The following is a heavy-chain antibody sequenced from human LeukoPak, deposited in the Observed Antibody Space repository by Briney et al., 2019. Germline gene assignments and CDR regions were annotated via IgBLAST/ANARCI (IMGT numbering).Heavy chain of an antibody. J-gene: IGHJ5*02. CDR2: ISSSSSYI. Sequence: PGGSLRLSCAASGFTFSSYSMNWVRQAPGKGLEWVSSISSSSSYIYYADSVKGRFTISRDNAKNSLYLQMNSLRAEDTAVYYCARDMYSSAINWFDPWGQGTLVTVSS. V-gene: IGHV3-21*01. CDR3: ARDMYSSAINWFDP. D-gene: IGHD6-25*01. CDR1: GFTFSSYS.